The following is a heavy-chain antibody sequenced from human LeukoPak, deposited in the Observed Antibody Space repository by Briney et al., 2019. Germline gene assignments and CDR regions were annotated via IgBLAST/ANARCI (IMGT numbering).Heavy chain of an antibody. J-gene: IGHJ4*02. CDR2: IYNSEST. CDR1: GGSISSSNW. Sequence: PSGTLSLTCAVSGGSISSSNWWSWVRQPPGKGLEWIGSIYNSESTYYNPSLKSRVTISVDTSKNQLSLKVSSVTAADTAVYYCASGEPRYSSRIVVGDNWGQGTLVTVSS. CDR3: ASGEPRYSSRIVVGDN. V-gene: IGHV4-4*02. D-gene: IGHD3-22*01.